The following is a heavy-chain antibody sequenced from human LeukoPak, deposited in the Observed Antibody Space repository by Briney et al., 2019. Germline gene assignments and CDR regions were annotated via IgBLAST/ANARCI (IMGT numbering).Heavy chain of an antibody. CDR1: GYTFTGYY. CDR3: ARDKGSGMLPFDY. Sequence: ASVKVSCKASGYTFTGYYMHWVRQAPGQGLEWMGWINPNSGGTNYAQKFQGRVTMSGVTSISTAYMEMKGLTIDDTAVYYCARDKGSGMLPFDYWGQGTRVTVSS. CDR2: INPNSGGT. J-gene: IGHJ4*02. D-gene: IGHD1-1*01. V-gene: IGHV1-2*02.